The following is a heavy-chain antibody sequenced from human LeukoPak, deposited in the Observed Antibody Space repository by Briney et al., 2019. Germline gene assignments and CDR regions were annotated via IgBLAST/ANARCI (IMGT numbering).Heavy chain of an antibody. V-gene: IGHV1-18*01. CDR2: ISAYNGNT. CDR3: ARESGDSSGSTHFDY. Sequence: GASVKVSCKASGYTFTSYGISWVRQAPGQGLEWMGWISAYNGNTNYAQKLQGRVTMTTDTSTSTAYMELSRLRSDDTAVYYCARESGDSSGSTHFDYWGQGTLVTVSS. J-gene: IGHJ4*02. D-gene: IGHD6-19*01. CDR1: GYTFTSYG.